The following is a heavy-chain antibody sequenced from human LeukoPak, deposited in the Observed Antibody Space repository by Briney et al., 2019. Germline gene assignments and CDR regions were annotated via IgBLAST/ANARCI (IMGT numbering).Heavy chain of an antibody. CDR3: ATIPKYSSSSYYFDY. CDR1: GYTFTGYY. D-gene: IGHD6-13*01. J-gene: IGHJ4*02. CDR2: INPNSGGT. Sequence: ASVKVSCKTSGYTFTGYYMHWLRQAPGQGLEWMGRINPNSGGTNYAQKFQGRVTMTRDTSISTAYMELSRLRSDDTAVYYCATIPKYSSSSYYFDYWGQGTLVTVSS. V-gene: IGHV1-2*06.